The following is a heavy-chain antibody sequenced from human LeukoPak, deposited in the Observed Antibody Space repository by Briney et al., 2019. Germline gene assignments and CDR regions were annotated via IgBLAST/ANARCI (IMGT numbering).Heavy chain of an antibody. V-gene: IGHV3-53*01. J-gene: IGHJ4*02. Sequence: GGSLRLSCAASGFTVSSNYMSWVRQAPGKGLEWVSVIYSGGSTYYADSVKGRFTISRDNSKNTLYLQMNSLRAEDTAVYYCARVYSSGWYYDYWGQGTLVTVSS. CDR2: IYSGGST. D-gene: IGHD6-19*01. CDR1: GFTVSSNY. CDR3: ARVYSSGWYYDY.